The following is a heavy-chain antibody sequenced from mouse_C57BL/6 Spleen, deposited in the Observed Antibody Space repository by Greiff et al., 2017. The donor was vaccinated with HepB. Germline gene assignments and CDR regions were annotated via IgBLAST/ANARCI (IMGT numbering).Heavy chain of an antibody. J-gene: IGHJ2*01. CDR3: ARLGGSSYLDY. Sequence: EVHLVESGGGLVQPGGSLKLSCAASGFTFSDYYMYWVRQTPEKRLEWVAYISNGGGSTYYPDTVKGRFTISRDNAKNTLYLQMSRLKSEDTAMYYCARLGGSSYLDYWGQGTTLTVSS. CDR1: GFTFSDYY. CDR2: ISNGGGST. V-gene: IGHV5-12*01. D-gene: IGHD1-1*01.